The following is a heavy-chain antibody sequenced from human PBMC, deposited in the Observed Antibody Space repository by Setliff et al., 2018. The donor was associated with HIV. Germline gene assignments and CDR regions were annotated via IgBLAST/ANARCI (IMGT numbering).Heavy chain of an antibody. CDR3: ARLEAVPAAKDY. D-gene: IGHD2-2*01. J-gene: IGHJ4*02. V-gene: IGHV1-69*10. CDR2: IIPILGIA. CDR1: GGTFSSYA. Sequence: SVKVSCKASGGTFSSYAISWVRQAPGQGLEWMGGIIPILGIANYAQKFQGRVTITADESTSAAYMELSSLRSEDTAVYYCARLEAVPAAKDYWGQGTLVTVSS.